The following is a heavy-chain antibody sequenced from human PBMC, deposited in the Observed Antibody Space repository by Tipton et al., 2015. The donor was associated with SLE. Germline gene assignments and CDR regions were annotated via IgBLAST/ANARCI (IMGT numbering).Heavy chain of an antibody. CDR2: IKQDGSEK. J-gene: IGHJ6*02. V-gene: IGHV3-7*01. CDR1: GFTFSSYW. D-gene: IGHD3-10*01. Sequence: SLRLSCAASGFTFSSYWMSWVRQAPGKGLEWVANIKQDGSEKYYVDSVKGRFTISRDNAKNPLYLQMNSLRAEDMAVYYCARGGGYGSGSYYYYYYGMDVWGQGTTVTVSS. CDR3: ARGGGYGSGSYYYYYYGMDV.